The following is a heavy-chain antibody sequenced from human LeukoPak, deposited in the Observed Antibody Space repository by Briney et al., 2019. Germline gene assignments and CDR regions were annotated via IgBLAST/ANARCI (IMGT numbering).Heavy chain of an antibody. D-gene: IGHD3-22*01. CDR1: GYTLTELS. V-gene: IGHV1-24*01. CDR2: FDPEDGET. CDR3: ATDFPLTMIVV. J-gene: IGHJ4*02. Sequence: ASVKVSCKVSGYTLTELSMHWVRQAPGKGLEWMGGFDPEDGETIYAQKFQGRVTMTEDTSTDTAYMELSSLKSEDTAVYYCATDFPLTMIVVWGQGTLVTGSS.